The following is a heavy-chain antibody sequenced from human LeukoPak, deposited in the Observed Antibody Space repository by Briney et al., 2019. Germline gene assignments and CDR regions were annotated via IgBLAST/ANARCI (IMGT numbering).Heavy chain of an antibody. D-gene: IGHD4-17*01. V-gene: IGHV1-69*05. CDR3: ARGGDDYGYYYYYMDV. CDR1: GGTFSSYA. CDR2: TIPIFGTA. Sequence: ASVKVSCKASGGTFSSYAISWVRQAPGQGLEWMGGTIPIFGTANYAQKFQGRVTITTDESTSTAYMELSSLRSEDTAVYYCARGGDDYGYYYYYMDVWGKGTTVTVSS. J-gene: IGHJ6*03.